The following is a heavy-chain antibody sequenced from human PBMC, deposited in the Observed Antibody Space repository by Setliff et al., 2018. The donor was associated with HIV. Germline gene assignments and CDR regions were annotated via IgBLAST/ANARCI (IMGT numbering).Heavy chain of an antibody. D-gene: IGHD4-17*01. CDR1: GFPISSGFF. CDR3: ARVETTVTSRLDY. Sequence: PSETLSLTCAVSGFPISSGFFWGWVRQPPGKGLEWIGSIYQSGTTYYNPALKSRVTISVDTSKNQFSLRLTSVTAADTAVYFCARVETTVTSRLDYWGQGTLVTVS. V-gene: IGHV4-38-2*01. J-gene: IGHJ4*02. CDR2: IYQSGTT.